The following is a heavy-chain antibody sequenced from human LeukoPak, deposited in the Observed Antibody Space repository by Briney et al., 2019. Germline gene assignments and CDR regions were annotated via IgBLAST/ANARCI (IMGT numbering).Heavy chain of an antibody. CDR1: GYTFTSYA. CDR3: ARVDSSQWTSPYYFDY. D-gene: IGHD3-22*01. Sequence: ASVTVSFKASGYTFTSYAMNWVRQAPGQGLEWMGWINTNTGNPTYAQGFTGRFVFSLDTSVSTAYLQISSLKAEDTAVYYCARVDSSQWTSPYYFDYWGQGTLVTVSS. CDR2: INTNTGNP. J-gene: IGHJ4*02. V-gene: IGHV7-4-1*02.